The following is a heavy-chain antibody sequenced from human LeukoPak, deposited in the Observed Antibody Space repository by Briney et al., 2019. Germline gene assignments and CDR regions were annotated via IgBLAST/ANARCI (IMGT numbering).Heavy chain of an antibody. V-gene: IGHV4-39*01. CDR1: GGPISSSSYY. Sequence: PSETLSLTCSVSGGPISSSSYYWGWIRQPPGKGLEWIGSVYYSGSISYNPSLNSRVTISVDTSKSQFSLNLTSVTAADTAVYYCARLGSAVVRGVIIKYWGKGTLVTVSS. J-gene: IGHJ4*02. CDR2: VYYSGSI. D-gene: IGHD3-10*01. CDR3: ARLGSAVVRGVIIKY.